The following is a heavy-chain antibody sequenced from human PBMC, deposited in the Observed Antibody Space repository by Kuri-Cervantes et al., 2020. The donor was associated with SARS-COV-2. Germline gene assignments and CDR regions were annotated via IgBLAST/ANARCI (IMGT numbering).Heavy chain of an antibody. V-gene: IGHV3-21*01. CDR1: GFTFSSYS. D-gene: IGHD2-2*01. Sequence: GGSLRLSCAASGFTFSSYSVNWVRQAPGKGLEWVSSISSSSYIYYADSVKGRFTISRDNAKNSLYLQMNSLRAEDTAVYYCARGSCSSTSCYYTNWFDPWGQGTLVTVSS. J-gene: IGHJ5*02. CDR3: ARGSCSSTSCYYTNWFDP. CDR2: ISSSSYI.